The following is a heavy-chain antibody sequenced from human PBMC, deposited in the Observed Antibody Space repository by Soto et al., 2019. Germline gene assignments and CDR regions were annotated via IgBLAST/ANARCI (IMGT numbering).Heavy chain of an antibody. Sequence: PSETLSLTSAVYGGYFRGYYWSWISKPTGKGLEWIGEINHSGSTNYNPSLKSRVTISVDTSKNQFSLKLSSVSAADTAVYYCAAAAGEFDYWGQGTLVTVSS. V-gene: IGHV4-34*01. J-gene: IGHJ4*02. CDR3: AAAAGEFDY. CDR1: GGYFRGYY. CDR2: INHSGST. D-gene: IGHD6-13*01.